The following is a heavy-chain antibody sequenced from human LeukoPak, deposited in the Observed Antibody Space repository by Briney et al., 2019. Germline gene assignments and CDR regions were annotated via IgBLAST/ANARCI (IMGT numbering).Heavy chain of an antibody. CDR3: ARDSYSSSRSDV. V-gene: IGHV3-53*01. Sequence: PGGSLRLSCAASGFTFSSYAMTWVRQAPGKGLEWVSVIYSGGSTYYADSVKGRFTISRDNSKSTLYIQMNSLRAEDTAVYYCARDSYSSSRSDVWGKGTTVTVSS. J-gene: IGHJ6*04. CDR1: GFTFSSYA. D-gene: IGHD6-13*01. CDR2: IYSGGST.